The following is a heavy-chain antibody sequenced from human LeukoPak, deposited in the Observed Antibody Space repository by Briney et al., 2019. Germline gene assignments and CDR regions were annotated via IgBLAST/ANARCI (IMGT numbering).Heavy chain of an antibody. CDR3: AKKVGSYRYPIDY. D-gene: IGHD3-16*02. V-gene: IGHV3-23*01. CDR2: ISGSGDNT. Sequence: GGSLRLSCAASGFTFSTYGMNWVRQAPGKGLEWVSTISGSGDNTYYADSVKGRFSISRDNSKNTLYLQVNGLRAEDTAVYYCAKKVGSYRYPIDYWGQGTLVTVSS. CDR1: GFTFSTYG. J-gene: IGHJ4*02.